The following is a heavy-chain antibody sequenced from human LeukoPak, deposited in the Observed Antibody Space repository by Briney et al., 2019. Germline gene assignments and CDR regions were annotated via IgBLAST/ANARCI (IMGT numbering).Heavy chain of an antibody. CDR1: GGTFSSYT. CDR2: IIPILGIA. D-gene: IGHD3-9*01. V-gene: IGHV1-69*04. Sequence: SVKVSCKASGGTFSSYTISWVRQAPGQGLEWMGRIIPILGIANYAQKFQGRVTITADKSTSTAYMELSSLRSEDTAVYYCAREDAYYDILTGYYTLYYFDYWGQGTLVTASS. J-gene: IGHJ4*02. CDR3: AREDAYYDILTGYYTLYYFDY.